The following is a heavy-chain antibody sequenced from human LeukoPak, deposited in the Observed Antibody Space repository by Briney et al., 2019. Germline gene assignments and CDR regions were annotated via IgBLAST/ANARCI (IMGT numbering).Heavy chain of an antibody. CDR3: ARGSTVTHNDY. CDR2: ISYDGTNT. D-gene: IGHD4-17*01. Sequence: GGSLRLSCAASGFTFSSYGMHWVRQAPGKGLEWVAFISYDGTNTYYADSVRGRFTISRDNSKNTLYLQMNSLRAEDTAVYYCARGSTVTHNDYWGQGTLVTVSS. V-gene: IGHV3-30*03. CDR1: GFTFSSYG. J-gene: IGHJ4*02.